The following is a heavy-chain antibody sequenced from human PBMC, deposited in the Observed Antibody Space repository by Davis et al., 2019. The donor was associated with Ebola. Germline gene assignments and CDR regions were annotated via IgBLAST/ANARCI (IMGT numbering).Heavy chain of an antibody. CDR1: GFTFSSYS. J-gene: IGHJ5*02. Sequence: GESLKISCAASGFTFSSYSMHWVRQAPGKGLEWVAFIRYDGSNKYYADSVKGRFTISRDNSKNTLYLQMNSLGVDDTAVYYCASLGYSTDCGPWGQGTLVTISS. V-gene: IGHV3-30*02. CDR2: IRYDGSNK. D-gene: IGHD5-18*01. CDR3: ASLGYSTDCGP.